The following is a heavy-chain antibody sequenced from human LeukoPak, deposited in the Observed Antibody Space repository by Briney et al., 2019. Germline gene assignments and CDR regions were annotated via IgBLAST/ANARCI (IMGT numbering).Heavy chain of an antibody. J-gene: IGHJ4*02. CDR3: ARDRDYYDSSGFDY. CDR1: GYTFTGYY. Sequence: ASVKVSCKASGYTFTGYYMHWVRQAPGQGLEWMGWINPNSGGTNYAQKFQGRVTMTRDTSISTAYMELSRLRSDDTAVYYCARDRDYYDSSGFDYWGQGTLVTVSP. D-gene: IGHD3-22*01. CDR2: INPNSGGT. V-gene: IGHV1-2*02.